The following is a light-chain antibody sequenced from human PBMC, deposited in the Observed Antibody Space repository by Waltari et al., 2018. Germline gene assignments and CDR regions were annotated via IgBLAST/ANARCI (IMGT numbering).Light chain of an antibody. CDR1: QSVSSS. CDR2: GAS. Sequence: EIVMTQSPATLSLSPGERATLSCRASQSVSSSLAWYQQKPGQAPRLLIYGASSRATCIPDRFSCSGSGTEFTLTISSLEPEDVAVYYCPQNSNWPLTFGGGTKVEIK. CDR3: PQNSNWPLT. J-gene: IGKJ4*01. V-gene: IGKV3D-15*01.